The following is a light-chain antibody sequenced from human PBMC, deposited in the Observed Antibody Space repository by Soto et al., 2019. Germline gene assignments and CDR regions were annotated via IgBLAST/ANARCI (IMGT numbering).Light chain of an antibody. CDR3: QQSFNLPRT. CDR2: AAS. V-gene: IGKV1-39*01. Sequence: DIEMTQSPSSLSASVGETITITCRASQSISSSLNWFQHSPGQPPKLLLFAASNLHAGVPPRFRGSGSGTSFSLTSRSRQPEDFATYYCQQSFNLPRTFGPGTRVEFK. J-gene: IGKJ1*01. CDR1: QSISSS.